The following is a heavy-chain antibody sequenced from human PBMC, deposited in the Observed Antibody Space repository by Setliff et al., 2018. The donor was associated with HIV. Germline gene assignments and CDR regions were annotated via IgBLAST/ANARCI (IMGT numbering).Heavy chain of an antibody. CDR3: TRRRRAPGTEDLEAY. J-gene: IGHJ4*02. CDR2: IYPGDSVT. CDR1: GYSFPHYW. Sequence: PGESLKISCKGLGYSFPHYWIGWVRQMPGKGLEWIGVIYPGDSVTRYGPSFQGQVSISADRSITTAYLQWSSLKASDTAIYYCTRRRRAPGTEDLEAYWGQGTLVTVSS. D-gene: IGHD1-26*01. V-gene: IGHV5-51*01.